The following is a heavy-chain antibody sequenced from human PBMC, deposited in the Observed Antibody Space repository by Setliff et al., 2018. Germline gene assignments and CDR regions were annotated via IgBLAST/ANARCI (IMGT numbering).Heavy chain of an antibody. D-gene: IGHD2-2*02. Sequence: ASVKVSCKASGFTSTNYAIHWVRQAPGQRLEWMGWINAGNGNTKYSPKFQGRITITRDTSASTAYMEMSSLRSEDTAVYYCARDREYCSRTSCYIDYWGQGALVTVSS. CDR3: ARDREYCSRTSCYIDY. J-gene: IGHJ4*02. V-gene: IGHV1-3*01. CDR2: INAGNGNT. CDR1: GFTSTNYA.